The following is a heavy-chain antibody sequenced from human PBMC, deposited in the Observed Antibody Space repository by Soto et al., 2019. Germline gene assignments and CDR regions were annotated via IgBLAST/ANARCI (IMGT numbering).Heavy chain of an antibody. CDR3: ARDSSGWYDGIFDY. Sequence: GASVKVSCKASGYTFTGYGISWVRQAPGQGLEWMGWISAYNGNTNYAQKLQGRVTMTTDTSTSTAYMELRSLRSDDTAVYYCARDSSGWYDGIFDYWGQGTLVTVSS. CDR1: GYTFTGYG. CDR2: ISAYNGNT. J-gene: IGHJ4*02. V-gene: IGHV1-18*01. D-gene: IGHD6-19*01.